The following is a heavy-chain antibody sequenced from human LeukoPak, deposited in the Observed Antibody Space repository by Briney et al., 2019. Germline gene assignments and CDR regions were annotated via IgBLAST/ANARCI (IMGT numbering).Heavy chain of an antibody. CDR1: GFTFDDYG. Sequence: RPGGSLRLSCAASGFTFDDYGMSWVRQAPGKGLEWVSGINWNGGSTGYADSVKGRFTISRDSAKNSLYLQMNSLRAEDTALYYCARPLAARGYYYMDDWGKGTTVTVSS. J-gene: IGHJ6*03. CDR2: INWNGGST. CDR3: ARPLAARGYYYMDD. V-gene: IGHV3-20*04. D-gene: IGHD6-6*01.